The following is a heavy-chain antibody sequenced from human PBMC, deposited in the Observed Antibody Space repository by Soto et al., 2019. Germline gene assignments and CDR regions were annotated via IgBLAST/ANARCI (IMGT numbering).Heavy chain of an antibody. CDR2: ISYDGSNK. J-gene: IGHJ3*02. CDR3: AKVSVGATDPNDAFDI. D-gene: IGHD1-26*01. V-gene: IGHV3-30*18. Sequence: GGSLRLSCAASGFTFSSYGMHWVRQAPGKGLEWVAVISYDGSNKYYADSVKGRFTISRDNSKNTLYLQMNSLRAEDTAVYYCAKVSVGATDPNDAFDIWGQGTMVTVSS. CDR1: GFTFSSYG.